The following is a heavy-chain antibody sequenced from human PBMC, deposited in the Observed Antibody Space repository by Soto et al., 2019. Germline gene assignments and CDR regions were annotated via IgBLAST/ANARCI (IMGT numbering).Heavy chain of an antibody. CDR1: GGSISSGGYY. D-gene: IGHD3-3*01. J-gene: IGHJ2*01. V-gene: IGHV4-31*03. Sequence: QVQLQESGPGLVKPSQTLSLTCTVSGGSISSGGYYWSWIRQHPGKGLEWIGYIYYSGSTYYNPSIKSRLTKPVYTSKNQFSLKLSSVTSADTAVYYCARGYYDFWTGYFLWYFDLWGRGTLVTVSS. CDR3: ARGYYDFWTGYFLWYFDL. CDR2: IYYSGST.